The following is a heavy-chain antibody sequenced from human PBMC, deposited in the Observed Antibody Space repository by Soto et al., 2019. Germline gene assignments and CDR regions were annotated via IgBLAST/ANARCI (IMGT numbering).Heavy chain of an antibody. J-gene: IGHJ6*03. Sequence: QVQLLQSGSEVKKPGSSVKVSCRASGGSLSSYPVTWVRQAPGQGLEWMGRIIPLVGLTNYAQKFQGRVTITSDTSTSRAYMELSSLRSDDTAVYYCARPTGGHDAGGNYMDVWGKGTTVIVSS. CDR3: ARPTGGHDAGGNYMDV. CDR1: GGSLSSYP. CDR2: IIPLVGLT. V-gene: IGHV1-69*02. D-gene: IGHD2-8*02.